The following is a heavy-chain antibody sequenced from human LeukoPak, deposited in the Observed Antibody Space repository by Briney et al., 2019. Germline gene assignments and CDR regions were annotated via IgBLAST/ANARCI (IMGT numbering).Heavy chain of an antibody. Sequence: GGSLRLSCAASGFTFSSYAMHWVRQPPGKGLEWVSGISWNSGTIDYADSVRGRFTISRDNAKNSLYLQMDSLRVEDTAFYYCAKDNRRHYTSGPNPDSLHWGQGALVTVSS. CDR3: AKDNRRHYTSGPNPDSLH. D-gene: IGHD6-19*01. V-gene: IGHV3-9*01. CDR2: ISWNSGTI. J-gene: IGHJ4*02. CDR1: GFTFSSYA.